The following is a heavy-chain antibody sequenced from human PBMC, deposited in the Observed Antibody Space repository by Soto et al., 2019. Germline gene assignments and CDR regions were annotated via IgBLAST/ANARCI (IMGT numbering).Heavy chain of an antibody. Sequence: PSETLSLTCRVSGGSMSEYFWRWIRQSPGKGLEWIGYIYYLGSTDYNPSLKSRVTISVDTSKRQFSLRLTSVTAADTAVYYCARDAYDGSGSPYPAYWGPGTQVTVS. CDR1: GGSMSEYF. CDR2: IYYLGST. J-gene: IGHJ4*02. D-gene: IGHD3-10*01. CDR3: ARDAYDGSGSPYPAY. V-gene: IGHV4-59*01.